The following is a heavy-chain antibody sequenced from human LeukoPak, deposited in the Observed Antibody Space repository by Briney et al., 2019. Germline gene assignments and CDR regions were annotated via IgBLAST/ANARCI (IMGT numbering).Heavy chain of an antibody. CDR1: GGSISSSSYY. CDR2: IYYSGST. J-gene: IGHJ4*02. D-gene: IGHD6-13*01. V-gene: IGHV4-39*01. Sequence: PSETLSLTCTVSGGSISSSSYYWGWIRQPPGKGLEWIGSIYYSGSTYYNPSLKSRVTISVDTSKNQFSLKLSSVTAADTAVYYCARHHRVGSSWYLYYFDYWGQGTLVTVSS. CDR3: ARHHRVGSSWYLYYFDY.